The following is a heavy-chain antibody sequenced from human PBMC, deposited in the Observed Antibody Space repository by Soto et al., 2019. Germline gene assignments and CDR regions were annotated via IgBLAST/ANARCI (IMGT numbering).Heavy chain of an antibody. V-gene: IGHV1-8*01. CDR1: GYTFTSYD. J-gene: IGHJ6*03. CDR2: MNPNSGNT. CDR3: ARARGYCSSTSCSGHYYYYMDV. D-gene: IGHD2-2*01. Sequence: QVQLVQSGAEVKKPGASVKVSCKASGYTFTSYDINWVRQATGQGLEWMGWMNPNSGNTGYAQKCQGRVTMTRNTSISTAYMELSSLRSEDTAVYYCARARGYCSSTSCSGHYYYYMDVWGKGTTVTVSS.